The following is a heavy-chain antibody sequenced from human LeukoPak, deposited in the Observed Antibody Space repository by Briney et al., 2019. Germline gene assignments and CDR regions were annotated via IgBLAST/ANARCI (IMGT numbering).Heavy chain of an antibody. CDR3: ARDQPSCSGPSCYTYYYYGMDV. D-gene: IGHD2-2*02. CDR2: IGASNGYT. CDR1: GYTFTSYG. Sequence: GASVKVSCKASGYTFTSYGFSWVRQAPGQGLEWLGWIGASNGYTNYAQKVQGRVTLTIGTSTSTAYMELRSLRSDDTAVYYCARDQPSCSGPSCYTYYYYGMDVWGQGTTVTVSS. V-gene: IGHV1-18*01. J-gene: IGHJ6*02.